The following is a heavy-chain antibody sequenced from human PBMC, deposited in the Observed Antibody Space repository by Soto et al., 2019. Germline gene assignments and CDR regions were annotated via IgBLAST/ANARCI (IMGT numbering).Heavy chain of an antibody. D-gene: IGHD2-2*01. CDR3: PRDIVVVPAAPPSWFDP. V-gene: IGHV1-69*01. CDR2: IIPIFGTA. Sequence: QVQLVQSGAEVKKPGSSVKVSCKASGGTFSSYAISWVRQAPGQGLEWMGGIIPIFGTANYAQKFQGRVTITADESTSTAYMELSSLRSEDTAVYYCPRDIVVVPAAPPSWFDPWGQGTLVTVSS. J-gene: IGHJ5*02. CDR1: GGTFSSYA.